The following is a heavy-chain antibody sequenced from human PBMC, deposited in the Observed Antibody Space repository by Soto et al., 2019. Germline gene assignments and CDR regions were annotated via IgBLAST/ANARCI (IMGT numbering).Heavy chain of an antibody. D-gene: IGHD1-26*01. CDR1: GFSLSTSGVG. J-gene: IGHJ6*02. V-gene: IGHV2-5*01. CDR3: ARQQDSVGHYYYYGMDV. Sequence: ASGPTLVNPTQTLTLTCTFSGFSLSTSGVGVGWIRQPPGKALEWLALIYWNDDKRYSPSLKSRLTITKDTSKNQVVLTMTNMDPVDTATYYCARQQDSVGHYYYYGMDVWGQGTTVTVSS. CDR2: IYWNDDK.